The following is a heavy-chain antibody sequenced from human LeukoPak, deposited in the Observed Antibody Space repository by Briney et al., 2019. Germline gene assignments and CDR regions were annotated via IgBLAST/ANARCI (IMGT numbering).Heavy chain of an antibody. D-gene: IGHD5-12*01. CDR2: ISGSGST. V-gene: IGHV3-23*01. CDR3: AKDRYIVATIAFDY. J-gene: IGHJ4*02. Sequence: PGGSLRLSCAASGFTFSSYAMSWVRQAPGKGLEWVSAISGSGSTYYADSVKGRFTISRDNSKNTLYLQMNSLRAEDTAVYYCAKDRYIVATIAFDYWGQGTLVTVSS. CDR1: GFTFSSYA.